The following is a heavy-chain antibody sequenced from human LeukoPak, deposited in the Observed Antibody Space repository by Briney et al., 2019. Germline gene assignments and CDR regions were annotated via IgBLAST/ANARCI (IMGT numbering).Heavy chain of an antibody. CDR3: ARDGTSSSWVAYNWFDS. Sequence: PGGSLRLSCAASGFTFSSYWMHWVRQAPGKGLVWVSRINTDGSSTRYADSVKGRFTISRDNAKNTLYLQMNSLRAEDTAVYYCARDGTSSSWVAYNWFDSWGQGTLVTVSS. CDR2: INTDGSST. V-gene: IGHV3-74*01. CDR1: GFTFSSYW. J-gene: IGHJ5*01. D-gene: IGHD6-13*01.